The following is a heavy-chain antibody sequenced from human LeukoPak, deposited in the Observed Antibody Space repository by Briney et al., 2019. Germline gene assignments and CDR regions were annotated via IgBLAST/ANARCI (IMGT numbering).Heavy chain of an antibody. CDR2: IRYDGSNK. CDR1: GFTFSSYA. CDR3: ARDPPFEWELRGDAFDI. J-gene: IGHJ3*02. Sequence: GRSLRLSCAASGFTFSSYAMHWVRQAPGKGLEWVAFIRYDGSNKYYADSVKGRFTISRDNSKNTLYLQMNSLRAEDTAVYYCARDPPFEWELRGDAFDIWGQGTMVTVSS. D-gene: IGHD1-26*01. V-gene: IGHV3-30*04.